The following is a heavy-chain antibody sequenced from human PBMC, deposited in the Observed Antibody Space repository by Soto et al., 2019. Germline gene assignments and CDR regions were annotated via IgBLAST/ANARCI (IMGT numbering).Heavy chain of an antibody. D-gene: IGHD4-4*01. J-gene: IGHJ4*02. Sequence: GGSLRLSCAASGIIFSDYWMSWVRQAPGKGLEWVANIKQDGSEKYYGDSVKGRFTISRDNAKNSVYLQMNSLRGEDTAVYYCASGTTVTTSDHWGQGT. CDR2: IKQDGSEK. CDR1: GIIFSDYW. V-gene: IGHV3-7*03. CDR3: ASGTTVTTSDH.